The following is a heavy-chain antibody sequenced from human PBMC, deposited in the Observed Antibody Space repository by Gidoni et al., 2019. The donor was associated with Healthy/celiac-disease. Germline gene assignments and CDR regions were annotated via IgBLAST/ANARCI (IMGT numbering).Heavy chain of an antibody. CDR2: ISWDGGST. D-gene: IGHD5-18*01. V-gene: IGHV3-43*01. CDR3: AKVLSGYSYGWGFDY. Sequence: EVQLVESGGVVVQPGGSLRLSCAASGLPFDAYTMHWVRQAPGKGLEWVSLISWDGGSTYYADSVKGRFTISRDNSKNSLYLQMNSLRTEDTALYYCAKVLSGYSYGWGFDYWGQGTLVTVSS. CDR1: GLPFDAYT. J-gene: IGHJ4*02.